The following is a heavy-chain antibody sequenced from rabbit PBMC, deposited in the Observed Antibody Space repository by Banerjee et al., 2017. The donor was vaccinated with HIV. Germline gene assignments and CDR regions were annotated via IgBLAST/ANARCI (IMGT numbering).Heavy chain of an antibody. CDR2: IYTDSGNA. Sequence: QSLEESEGDLVKPGGTLTLTCKASGLDFSSSYWICWVRQAPGKGLEWIACIYTDSGNARHANWVNGRFTISRSTSLNTVDLKMTSLTAADTATYFCARGFGVYDDYGDYVQNFNLWGPGTLVTVS. CDR3: ARGFGVYDDYGDYVQNFNL. V-gene: IGHV1S43*01. J-gene: IGHJ4*01. D-gene: IGHD2-1*01. CDR1: GLDFSSSYW.